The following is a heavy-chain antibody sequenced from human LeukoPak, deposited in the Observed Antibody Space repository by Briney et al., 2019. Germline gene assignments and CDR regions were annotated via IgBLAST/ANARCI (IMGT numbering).Heavy chain of an antibody. CDR3: ARFAPGYAFDI. CDR1: GFTFSSYS. V-gene: IGHV3-21*01. Sequence: PGGSLRLSCAASGFTFSSYSMNWVRQAPGKGLEWVSSISSSSYIYYSDSVKGRFTISRDNAKNSLYLQMNSLRAEDTAVYYCARFAPGYAFDIWGQGTMVTVSS. CDR2: ISSSSYI. J-gene: IGHJ3*02. D-gene: IGHD3-10*01.